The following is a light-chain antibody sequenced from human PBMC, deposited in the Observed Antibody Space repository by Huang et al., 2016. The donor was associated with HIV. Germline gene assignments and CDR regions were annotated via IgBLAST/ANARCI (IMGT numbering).Light chain of an antibody. J-gene: IGKJ2*01. CDR2: SAS. V-gene: IGKV1-39*01. Sequence: DIQMTQSPSSLSASVGERVTITCRASQSISVYLIWYQQKPGKAPKVLIHSASSLQSGGPSRFSGSGSGTDFTLTISRLQTEDFATYYCQQSYSSPPTFGQGTKVEIK. CDR1: QSISVY. CDR3: QQSYSSPPT.